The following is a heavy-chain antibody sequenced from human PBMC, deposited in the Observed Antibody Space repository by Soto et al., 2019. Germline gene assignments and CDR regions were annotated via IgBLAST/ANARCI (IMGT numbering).Heavy chain of an antibody. CDR1: GYTFTSYG. J-gene: IGHJ6*02. CDR2: ISAYNGNT. V-gene: IGHV1-18*01. D-gene: IGHD3-10*01. Sequence: ASVKVSCKASGYTFTSYGISWVRQAPGQGLEWMGWISAYNGNTNYAQKLQGRVTMTTDTSTSTAYMELRSLRSDDTAVYYCARCYGSGSYYNSTVVGSYYYYYGMDVWGQGTTVTVSS. CDR3: ARCYGSGSYYNSTVVGSYYYYYGMDV.